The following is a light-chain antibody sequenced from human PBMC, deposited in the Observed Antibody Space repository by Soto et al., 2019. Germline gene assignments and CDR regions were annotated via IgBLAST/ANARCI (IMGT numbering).Light chain of an antibody. CDR1: QSVTSNY. Sequence: EMVLTQSPGTLSLSPGERATLSCRASQSVTSNYLAWYQQKPGQAPRLLVYAASSRATGIPDRFSGSGSGTDFPLTISRLEPEDFAMYYCQQYGNSAPNTFGQGTRLEIE. J-gene: IGKJ5*01. V-gene: IGKV3-20*01. CDR2: AAS. CDR3: QQYGNSAPNT.